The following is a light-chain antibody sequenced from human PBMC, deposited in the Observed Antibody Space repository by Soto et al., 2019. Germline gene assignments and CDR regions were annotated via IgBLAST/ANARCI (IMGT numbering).Light chain of an antibody. J-gene: IGLJ2*01. CDR2: EVS. Sequence: QSALTQPASVSGSPGQSITISCTGTSSDVGGYNYVSWYQQHPGKAPKLMIYEVSNRPSGVSNRFSGSKSGNTASLTISGIQAEDEADYYCRSYTSSSTLLVFGGGTKLTVL. CDR1: SSDVGGYNY. CDR3: RSYTSSSTLLV. V-gene: IGLV2-14*01.